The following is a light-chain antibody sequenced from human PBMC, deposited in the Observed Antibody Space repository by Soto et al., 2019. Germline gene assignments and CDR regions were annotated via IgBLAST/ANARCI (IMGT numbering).Light chain of an antibody. Sequence: DIQMTQSPSSLSASIGDRVTITCRASQRISNYLNWCHQKPGQAPRLVIYGASSLHSGVPSRFSGSGSGTDFTLTISGLQPEDFGTYYCQQSYNTPLTFGGGTRVE. J-gene: IGKJ4*01. CDR1: QRISNY. V-gene: IGKV1-39*01. CDR3: QQSYNTPLT. CDR2: GAS.